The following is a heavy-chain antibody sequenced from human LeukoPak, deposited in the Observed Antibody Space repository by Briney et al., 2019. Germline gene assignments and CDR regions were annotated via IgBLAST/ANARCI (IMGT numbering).Heavy chain of an antibody. Sequence: SETLSLTCAVYGGSFSGYYWSWIRQPPGKGLEWIGEINHSGSTNYNPSLTSRVTISVDTSKNQFSLKLSSVTAADTAVYYCARGPGNTHWGQGTLVTVSS. CDR3: ARGPGNTH. V-gene: IGHV4-34*01. J-gene: IGHJ4*02. CDR1: GGSFSGYY. CDR2: INHSGST.